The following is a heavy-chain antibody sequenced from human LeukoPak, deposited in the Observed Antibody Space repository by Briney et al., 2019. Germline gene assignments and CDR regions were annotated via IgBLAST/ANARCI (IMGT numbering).Heavy chain of an antibody. CDR2: IWYDGSNK. Sequence: PGGYLRLPCAASGFTFSSYGMHWVRQAPGKGLEWVAVIWYDGSNKYYADSVKGRFTISRDNSKNTLYLQMNSLRAEDTAVYYCARERDRYDAFDIWGQGTMVTVSS. V-gene: IGHV3-33*01. J-gene: IGHJ3*02. D-gene: IGHD3-16*02. CDR3: ARERDRYDAFDI. CDR1: GFTFSSYG.